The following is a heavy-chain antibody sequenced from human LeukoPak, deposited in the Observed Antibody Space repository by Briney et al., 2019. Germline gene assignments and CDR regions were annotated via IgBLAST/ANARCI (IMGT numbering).Heavy chain of an antibody. J-gene: IGHJ4*02. Sequence: GGALRLSCAASGFTFSDYGMHWVRQAPGKGLEWVSYISSSGSTIYYADSVKGRFTISRDNAKNSLYLQMNSLRAEDTAVYYCAREGGYYDSSGYYPLDYWGQGTLVTVSS. D-gene: IGHD3-22*01. CDR3: AREGGYYDSSGYYPLDY. CDR2: ISSSGSTI. CDR1: GFTFSDYG. V-gene: IGHV3-11*01.